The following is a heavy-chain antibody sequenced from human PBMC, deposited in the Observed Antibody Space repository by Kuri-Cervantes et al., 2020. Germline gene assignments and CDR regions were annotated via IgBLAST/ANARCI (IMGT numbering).Heavy chain of an antibody. J-gene: IGHJ4*02. Sequence: LSLTCAASGFTFSSYAMHWVRQAPGKGLEWVAVISYDGSNKYYADSVKGRFTISRDNSKNTLYLQMNSLRAEDTAVYYCARGNKYGSVTSCHTSFDFWGQGALVTVSS. D-gene: IGHD2-15*01. CDR2: ISYDGSNK. CDR1: GFTFSSYA. CDR3: ARGNKYGSVTSCHTSFDF. V-gene: IGHV3-30*04.